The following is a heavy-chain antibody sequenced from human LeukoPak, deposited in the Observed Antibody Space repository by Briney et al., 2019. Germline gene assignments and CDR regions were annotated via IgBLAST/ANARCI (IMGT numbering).Heavy chain of an antibody. J-gene: IGHJ4*02. V-gene: IGHV4-34*01. CDR3: AIYAGYYVGDY. D-gene: IGHD3-9*01. CDR2: INHSGST. CDR1: GGSFSGYY. Sequence: SETLSLTCAVYGGSFSGYYWSWIRQPPGEGLEWIGEINHSGSTNYNPSLKSRVTISVDTSKNQFSLKLSSVTAADTAVYYCAIYAGYYVGDYWGQGTLVTVSS.